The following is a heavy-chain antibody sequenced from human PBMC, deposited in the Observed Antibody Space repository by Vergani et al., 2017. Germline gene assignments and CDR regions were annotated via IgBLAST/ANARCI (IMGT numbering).Heavy chain of an antibody. V-gene: IGHV1-46*03. CDR3: ARGDYGILTGYRY. Sequence: QVQLVQSGVEVKKSGASWKVSCKIFGYTFSNYYMHWVRQAPGQGLEWMGIINPSGGNTNYAQKFQGRVTMTRDTSRSTDYMELSSLRSEDTAIYYCARGDYGILTGYRYWGQGTLVTVAA. J-gene: IGHJ4*02. CDR2: INPSGGNT. CDR1: GYTFSNYY. D-gene: IGHD3-9*01.